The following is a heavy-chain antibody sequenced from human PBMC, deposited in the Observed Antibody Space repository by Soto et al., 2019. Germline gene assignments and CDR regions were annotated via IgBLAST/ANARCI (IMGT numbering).Heavy chain of an antibody. V-gene: IGHV4-31*03. CDR1: GGSISSGGYY. CDR2: IYYSGST. D-gene: IGHD2-21*01. CDR3: ARWWWGGQMATVKGGLDY. J-gene: IGHJ4*02. Sequence: QVQLQESGPGLVKPSQTLSLTCTVSGGSISSGGYYWSWIRQHPGKGLEWIGYIYYSGSTYYNPSVKSRVTIAEDTSKNQCSLKWSSVTAADTAVYYCARWWWGGQMATVKGGLDYWGQGTLVTVSS.